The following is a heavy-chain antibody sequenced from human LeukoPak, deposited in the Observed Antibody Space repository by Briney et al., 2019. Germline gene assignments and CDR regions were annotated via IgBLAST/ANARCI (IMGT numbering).Heavy chain of an antibody. V-gene: IGHV3-7*01. CDR2: IKQDGSEK. J-gene: IGHJ4*02. Sequence: GGSLRLSCAASGFTFSSYWMSWVRQAPGKGLEWVANIKQDGSEKYYVDSVKGRFTISRDNAKNSLYLQMNSLRAEDTAVYYCARPQLRGELSSPYYWGQGTLVTVSS. D-gene: IGHD3-16*02. CDR1: GFTFSSYW. CDR3: ARPQLRGELSSPYY.